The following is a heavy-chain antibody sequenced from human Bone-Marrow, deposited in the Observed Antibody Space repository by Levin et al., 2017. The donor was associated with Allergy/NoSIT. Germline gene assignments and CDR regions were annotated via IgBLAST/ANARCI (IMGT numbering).Heavy chain of an antibody. V-gene: IGHV3-21*01. D-gene: IGHD2-21*02. CDR2: ISSSSSYI. CDR3: ARGADCGADCYFDYYGMDV. CDR1: GFTFRSYT. J-gene: IGHJ6*02. Sequence: PGGSLRLSCGGSGFTFRSYTMHWVRQAPGKGLEWVSSISSSSSYIHYADADSLKGRFMISRDNAKNSLYLQMDSLRAEDTAVYYCARGADCGADCYFDYYGMDVWGQGTTVTVSS.